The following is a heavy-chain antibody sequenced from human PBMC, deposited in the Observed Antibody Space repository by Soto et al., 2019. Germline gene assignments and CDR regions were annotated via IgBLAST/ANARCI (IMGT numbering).Heavy chain of an antibody. V-gene: IGHV5-51*01. CDR1: GYSFRSYW. J-gene: IGHJ3*02. D-gene: IGHD3-22*01. CDR2: MYPSDSYT. CDR3: PSLYYSDISGYSRRRHDAFAI. Sequence: GESLKISCKSSGYSFRSYWIGWMRQKPGQGLEWMGIMYPSDSYTKYSPSFEGQVTLSVDKSISTAYLEWSSLKASDSAMYYCPSLYYSDISGYSRRRHDAFAICGQRTMVTVSS.